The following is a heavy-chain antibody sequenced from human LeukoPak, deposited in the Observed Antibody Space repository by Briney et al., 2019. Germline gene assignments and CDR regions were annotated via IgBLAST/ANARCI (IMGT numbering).Heavy chain of an antibody. CDR1: GYTFTGYY. D-gene: IGHD3-9*01. J-gene: IGHJ4*02. CDR2: INPNSGGT. Sequence: ASVKVSCKASGYTFTGYYMHWVRQAPGQGLEWMGWINPNSGGTNYAQKFQGRVTMTRDMSTSTVYMELSSLRSEDTAVYYCARDQRHVKGFRDYDILTGYYGPLDYWGQGTLVTVSS. V-gene: IGHV1-2*02. CDR3: ARDQRHVKGFRDYDILTGYYGPLDY.